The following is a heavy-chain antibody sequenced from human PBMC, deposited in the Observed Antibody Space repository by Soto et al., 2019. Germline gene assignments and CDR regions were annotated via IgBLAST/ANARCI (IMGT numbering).Heavy chain of an antibody. CDR3: ATNPGYYGSGSYVAFDI. V-gene: IGHV1-24*01. J-gene: IGHJ3*02. CDR1: GCTFSSYA. CDR2: FDPEDGET. D-gene: IGHD3-10*01. Sequence: GASVKVSCKTSGCTFSSYAISWVRQAPGQGLEWMGGFDPEDGETIYAQKFQGRVTMTEDTSTDTAYMELSSLRSEDTAVYYCATNPGYYGSGSYVAFDIWGQGTMVTVSS.